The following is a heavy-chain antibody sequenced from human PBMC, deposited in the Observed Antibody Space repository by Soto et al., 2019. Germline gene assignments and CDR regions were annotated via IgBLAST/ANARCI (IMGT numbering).Heavy chain of an antibody. CDR3: ARPRATPGDIVVVVAAYYYYGMDV. CDR2: IIPIFGTA. CDR1: GGTFSSYA. V-gene: IGHV1-69*01. D-gene: IGHD2-15*01. J-gene: IGHJ6*02. Sequence: QVQLVQSGAEVKKPGSSVKVSCKASGGTFSSYAISWVRQSPGQGLEWMGGIIPIFGTANYAQKFQGRVTIPADESTSTAYMELSSLRSEDTAVYYCARPRATPGDIVVVVAAYYYYGMDVWGQGTTVTVSS.